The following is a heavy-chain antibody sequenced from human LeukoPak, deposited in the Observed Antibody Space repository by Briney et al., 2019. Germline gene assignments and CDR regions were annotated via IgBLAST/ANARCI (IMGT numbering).Heavy chain of an antibody. CDR3: ATALGYCSGGTCP. J-gene: IGHJ5*02. CDR2: ISSSGGTI. D-gene: IGHD2-15*01. Sequence: GVSLRLSCAASGITFSGYTFSSYEMNWVRQAPGKGLEWVSYISSSGGTIYYADSVKGRFAISRDNAKKSMYLQMNSLRAEDTAVYYCATALGYCSGGTCPWGQGTLVTVSS. V-gene: IGHV3-48*03. CDR1: GITFSGYTFSSYE.